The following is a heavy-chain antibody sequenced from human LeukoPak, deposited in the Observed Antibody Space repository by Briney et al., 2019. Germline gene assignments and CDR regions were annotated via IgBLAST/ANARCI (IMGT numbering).Heavy chain of an antibody. V-gene: IGHV5-51*01. CDR3: ARRLDWYFDV. CDR2: IFPDDSDS. CDR1: GYIFINYW. Sequence: GESLKISCQASGYIFINYWIGWVRQMPGKGLERMGNIFPDDSDSTYSPSFRGQVTLSADKSLNTAYLQWSSLKASDTAVYYCARRLDWYFDVWGRGTLVTVSS. J-gene: IGHJ2*01. D-gene: IGHD4-11*01.